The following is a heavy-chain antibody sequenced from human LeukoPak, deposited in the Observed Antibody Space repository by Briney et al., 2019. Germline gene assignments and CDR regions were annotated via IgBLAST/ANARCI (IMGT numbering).Heavy chain of an antibody. Sequence: PGGSLRLSCAASGFSFSIYGMHWVRQAPGKGLEWVAVISYDGSNKYYADSVKGRFTISRDDSMNTVYLQMNSLRTEDTAVYYCAEDHGYTSSWLFNWFDPWGQGTLVTVSS. CDR3: AEDHGYTSSWLFNWFDP. V-gene: IGHV3-30*18. J-gene: IGHJ5*02. CDR2: ISYDGSNK. D-gene: IGHD6-13*01. CDR1: GFSFSIYG.